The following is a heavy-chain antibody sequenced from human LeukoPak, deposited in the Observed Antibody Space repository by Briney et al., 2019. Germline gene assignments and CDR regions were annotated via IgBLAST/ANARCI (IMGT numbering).Heavy chain of an antibody. V-gene: IGHV3-21*01. CDR1: GFTFSRYS. CDR3: AKGVAARPNYYMDV. D-gene: IGHD6-6*01. CDR2: ISSSSSYI. J-gene: IGHJ6*03. Sequence: GGSLRLSCAASGFTFSRYSMNWVRQAPGKGLEWVSSISSSSSYIYYADSVKGRFTISRDNAKSSLYLQMNSLRAEDTAVYYCAKGVAARPNYYMDVWGKGTTVTVSS.